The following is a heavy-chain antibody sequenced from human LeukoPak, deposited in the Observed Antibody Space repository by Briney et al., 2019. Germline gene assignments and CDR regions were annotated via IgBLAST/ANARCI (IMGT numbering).Heavy chain of an antibody. CDR3: AKSPDVEMGTIGDY. CDR2: IWYDGSNK. J-gene: IGHJ4*02. CDR1: GFTFSSYG. Sequence: PGGSLRLSCAASGFTFSSYGMHWVRQAPGKGLEWVEVIWYDGSNKYYADSVKGRFTISRDNSKNTLYLQMNSLRAEDTAVYYCAKSPDVEMGTIGDYWGQGTLVTVSS. V-gene: IGHV3-33*06. D-gene: IGHD5-24*01.